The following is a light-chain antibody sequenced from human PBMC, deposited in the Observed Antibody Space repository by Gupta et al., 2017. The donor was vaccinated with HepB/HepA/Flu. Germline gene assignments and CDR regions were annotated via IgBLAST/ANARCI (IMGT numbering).Light chain of an antibody. V-gene: IGLV4-60*03. CDR1: SGHSSFI. Sequence: QPVLTQSSSASASVGSSVQLACTLSSGHSSFIIAWHQQQPGKAPRYLMKLEDGGSYNKGSGVPDRFSGSSSAADRYLAISNLQSEDEADYYCETWDSNTRVFGGGTKLTVL. J-gene: IGLJ2*01. CDR3: ETWDSNTRV. CDR2: LEDGGSY.